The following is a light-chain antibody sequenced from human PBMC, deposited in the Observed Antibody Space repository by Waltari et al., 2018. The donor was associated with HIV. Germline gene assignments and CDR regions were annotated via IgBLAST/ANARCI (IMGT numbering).Light chain of an antibody. J-gene: IGKJ2*01. CDR2: GAS. CDR3: QQYGSSPYT. CDR1: QSVSSSY. Sequence: EIVLTQSPGTLSLSPGDRATLSCRASQSVSSSYLAWYPQKPVQAPRLLIYGASSRATGIPDRFSGSGSGTDFALTISRLEPEDFAVYYCQQYGSSPYTFGQGTKLEIK. V-gene: IGKV3-20*01.